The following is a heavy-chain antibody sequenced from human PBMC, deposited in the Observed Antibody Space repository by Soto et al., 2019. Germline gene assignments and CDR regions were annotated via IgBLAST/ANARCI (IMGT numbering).Heavy chain of an antibody. V-gene: IGHV1-18*01. Sequence: QAQLVQSGPEGKKPGASVSISCKASGYKFTSYGFIWVRQAPGHGLEWVGGISPYNGRTEYAQKIRGRVTLTSDTSTRAAYIQLSSLRSDDTAVYYCARDRYGGNCCDAFDIWGQGTMVTVSS. D-gene: IGHD2-15*01. CDR3: ARDRYGGNCCDAFDI. J-gene: IGHJ3*02. CDR2: ISPYNGRT. CDR1: GYKFTSYG.